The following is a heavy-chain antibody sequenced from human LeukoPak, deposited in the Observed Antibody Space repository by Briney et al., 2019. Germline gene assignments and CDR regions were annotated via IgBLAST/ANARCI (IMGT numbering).Heavy chain of an antibody. J-gene: IGHJ4*02. Sequence: GGSLRLSCAASGFTFSSYAMSWVRQAPGKGLEWVSTIGDSGRSTYYADSVKGRYTISRENSKNTVYLQMNSLRAEDTAVYYCAKRDSRGSLYFDHWGQGTLVTVS. CDR3: AKRDSRGSLYFDH. D-gene: IGHD3-22*01. V-gene: IGHV3-23*01. CDR1: GFTFSSYA. CDR2: IGDSGRST.